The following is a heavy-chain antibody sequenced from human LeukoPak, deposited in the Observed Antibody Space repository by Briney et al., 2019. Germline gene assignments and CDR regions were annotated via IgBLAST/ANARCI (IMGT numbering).Heavy chain of an antibody. CDR3: ARDVAGTPSLFDY. Sequence: PGRSLRLSCAASGFTIDNYAMHWVRQVPGKGLEWVSGISLNSGKTAYADSVKGRFTISRDNAKNSLYPQMNSLRAEDTAVYYCARDVAGTPSLFDYWGQGTLVTVSS. J-gene: IGHJ4*02. CDR2: ISLNSGKT. CDR1: GFTIDNYA. V-gene: IGHV3-9*01. D-gene: IGHD1-1*01.